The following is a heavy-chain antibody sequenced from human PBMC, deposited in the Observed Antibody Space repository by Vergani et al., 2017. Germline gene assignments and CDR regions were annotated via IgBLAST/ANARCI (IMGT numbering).Heavy chain of an antibody. J-gene: IGHJ6*03. Sequence: EVQLVQSGAEVKTPGESLKISCKGSGYSFTSYWIGWVRQMPGKGLEWMGIIYPGDSDTRYSPSFQGQVTISADKSISTAYLQWSSLKASDTAMYYCARHLHCSSTSCSGIYYMDVWGKGTTVTVSS. CDR2: IYPGDSDT. CDR3: ARHLHCSSTSCSGIYYMDV. D-gene: IGHD2-2*01. V-gene: IGHV5-51*01. CDR1: GYSFTSYW.